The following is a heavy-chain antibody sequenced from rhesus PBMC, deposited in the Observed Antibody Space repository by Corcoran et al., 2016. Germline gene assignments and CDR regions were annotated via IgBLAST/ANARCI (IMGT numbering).Heavy chain of an antibody. D-gene: IGHD1-7*02. CDR3: ARNSLTGTTWHDAFDF. V-gene: IGHV4-165*02. Sequence: QVQLQESGPGLVKPSETLSLPCAVSGGSLSGYYWNWIRQPPGKGLAWIGYIGGSSGSTYYNPSLKSRVTISTDTSKNQFSLKLSSVTAADTAVYYCARNSLTGTTWHDAFDFWGQGLRVTVSS. CDR1: GGSLSGYY. CDR2: IGGSSGST. J-gene: IGHJ3*01.